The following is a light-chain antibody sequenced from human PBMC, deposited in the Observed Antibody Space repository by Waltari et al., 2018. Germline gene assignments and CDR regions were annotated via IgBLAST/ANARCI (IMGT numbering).Light chain of an antibody. CDR1: LSVSNL. V-gene: IGKV3-11*01. J-gene: IGKJ1*01. Sequence: EIVLTQSPGTLSLSPGERATLSCRASLSVSNLLAWYHQKPGQTPRLLMYAVSNRATGIPARFSGSGSGTDFTLTISSLEPEDFAVYYCQQRNNWPWTFGQGTKVEIK. CDR3: QQRNNWPWT. CDR2: AVS.